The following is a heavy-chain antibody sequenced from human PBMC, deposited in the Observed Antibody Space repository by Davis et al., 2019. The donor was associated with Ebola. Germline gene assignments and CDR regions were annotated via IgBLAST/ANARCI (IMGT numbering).Heavy chain of an antibody. CDR2: ISHDGSSQ. V-gene: IGHV3-30-3*01. CDR3: ARPMSTVTTGWDY. Sequence: GESLKISCAASGFTFSNYAMHWVRQAPGKGLEWVAVISHDGSSQYYADSVRGRFTISRDNSKNTLYLQMNSLGSDDTAIYYCARPMSTVTTGWDYWGQGTLVTVSS. J-gene: IGHJ4*02. CDR1: GFTFSNYA. D-gene: IGHD4-17*01.